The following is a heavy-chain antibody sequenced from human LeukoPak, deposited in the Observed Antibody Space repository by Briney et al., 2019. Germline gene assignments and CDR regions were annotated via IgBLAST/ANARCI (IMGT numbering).Heavy chain of an antibody. CDR2: IYYSGNT. J-gene: IGHJ4*02. Sequence: PSEALSLTCTVSGGSISSSNYYWDWTRQPPGKGLEWIGSIYYSGNTYYNPSLKSRVTISVDTSKNQFSLKLNSVTAADTAVYYCARRGYCSGGSCYVSYWGQGTLVTVSS. V-gene: IGHV4-39*01. CDR3: ARRGYCSGGSCYVSY. D-gene: IGHD2-15*01. CDR1: GGSISSSNYY.